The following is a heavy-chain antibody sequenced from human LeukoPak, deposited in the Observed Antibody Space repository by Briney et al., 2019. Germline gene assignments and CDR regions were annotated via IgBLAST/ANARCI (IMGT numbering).Heavy chain of an antibody. J-gene: IGHJ4*02. CDR3: ARESYYGSGTYFNFDY. Sequence: GGSLRLSCAASGFTFSDYYMSWIRQAPGKGLEWVSYISNSGGATNYGDSVRGRFTISRDNSKNSLYLEMNSLRAEDTAIYYCARESYYGSGTYFNFDYWGPGTLATVSS. V-gene: IGHV3-11*01. D-gene: IGHD3-10*01. CDR1: GFTFSDYY. CDR2: ISNSGGAT.